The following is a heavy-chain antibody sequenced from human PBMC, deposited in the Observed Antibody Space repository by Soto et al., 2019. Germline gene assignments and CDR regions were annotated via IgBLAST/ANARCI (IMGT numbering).Heavy chain of an antibody. D-gene: IGHD3-3*01. J-gene: IGHJ4*02. Sequence: PGGSLRLSCAASGFTFSSYGMHWVRQAPGKGLEWVAVIWYDGSNKYYADSVKGRFTISRDNSKNTLYLQMNSLRAEDTAVYYCARDNIFEGYGPWSLFDYWGQGTLVTVSS. CDR3: ARDNIFEGYGPWSLFDY. CDR1: GFTFSSYG. V-gene: IGHV3-33*01. CDR2: IWYDGSNK.